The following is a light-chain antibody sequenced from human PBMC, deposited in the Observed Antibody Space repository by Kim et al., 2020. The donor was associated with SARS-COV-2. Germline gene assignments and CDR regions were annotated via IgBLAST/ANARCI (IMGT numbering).Light chain of an antibody. V-gene: IGLV1-47*01. Sequence: QRVTISCSGSSSNIGNNYVYWYQQVPGTAPKLLIYENNQRPSGVPDRFSGSKSGTSASLAISGLRSADEADYYCAAWDDSLSGFYVFGTGTKVTVL. CDR3: AAWDDSLSGFYV. CDR1: SSNIGNNY. CDR2: ENN. J-gene: IGLJ1*01.